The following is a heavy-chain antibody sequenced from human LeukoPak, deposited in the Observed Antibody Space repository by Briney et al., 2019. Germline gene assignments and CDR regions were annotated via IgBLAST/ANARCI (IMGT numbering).Heavy chain of an antibody. CDR3: ARGVGGSYDDY. J-gene: IGHJ4*02. V-gene: IGHV4-59*04. CDR2: IFHNGNT. Sequence: SETLSLTCTISGGSITSYYWGWIRQPPGKGLEWIGNIFHNGNTYYNPSLKSRVTMSIDTSKKQFSLKLRTATAADTAVYYCARGVGGSYDDYWGQGTLVTVSS. D-gene: IGHD3-16*01. CDR1: GGSITSYY.